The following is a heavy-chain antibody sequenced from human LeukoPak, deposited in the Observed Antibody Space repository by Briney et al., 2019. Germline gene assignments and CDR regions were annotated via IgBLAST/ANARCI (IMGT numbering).Heavy chain of an antibody. CDR1: GFTFRSYV. J-gene: IGHJ4*02. V-gene: IGHV3-30-3*01. CDR2: TSSDLNVK. Sequence: GGSLRLSCAASGFTFRSYVIHWVRQAPGKGLEWVAVTSSDLNVKLYADSVKGRFSISRDNSRSTLYLQMNSLRPEDTAIYYCAREGYYGSGSPPSLHFDYWGQGTLVTVSS. CDR3: AREGYYGSGSPPSLHFDY. D-gene: IGHD3-10*01.